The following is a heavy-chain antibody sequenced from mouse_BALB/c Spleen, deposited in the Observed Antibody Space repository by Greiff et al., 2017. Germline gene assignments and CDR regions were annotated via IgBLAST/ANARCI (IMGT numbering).Heavy chain of an antibody. Sequence: VQLQQSGAELVKPGASVKLSCKASGYTFTSYYMYWVKQRPGQGLEWIGEINPSNGGTNFNEKFKSKATLTVDKSSSTAYMQLSSLTSEDSAVYYCTRFVWGYAMDYWGQGTSVTVSS. CDR3: TRFVWGYAMDY. CDR2: INPSNGGT. CDR1: GYTFTSYY. D-gene: IGHD2-10*02. J-gene: IGHJ4*01. V-gene: IGHV1S81*02.